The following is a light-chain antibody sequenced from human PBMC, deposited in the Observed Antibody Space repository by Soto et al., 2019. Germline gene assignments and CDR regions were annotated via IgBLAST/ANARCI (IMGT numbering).Light chain of an antibody. Sequence: DIQMTQSPASLSASVGDRVTITCRASQSISSYLNWYQQKPGQAPKLLIYAASSLQSGVPSRFSGSGSGTDFTLTTSSLQPQDFATYYCQQRYSTPPVTFGGGTKVEIK. CDR1: QSISSY. V-gene: IGKV1-39*01. J-gene: IGKJ4*01. CDR3: QQRYSTPPVT. CDR2: AAS.